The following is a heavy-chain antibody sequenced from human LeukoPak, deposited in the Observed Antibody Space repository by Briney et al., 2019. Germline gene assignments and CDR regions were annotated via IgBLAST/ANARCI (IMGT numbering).Heavy chain of an antibody. CDR1: GYTFTDYN. CDR3: GRGNGYGLDY. J-gene: IGHJ4*02. V-gene: IGHV1-2*06. Sequence: ASVKVSCKVSGYTFTDYNMYWVRQAPGQGLEWMGRIYPNTGGTNYAQDFQGRVTLTRDTSISTVYMELNRLNSDDTAIYYCGRGNGYGLDYWGQGTLVTVSS. CDR2: IYPNTGGT. D-gene: IGHD5-18*01.